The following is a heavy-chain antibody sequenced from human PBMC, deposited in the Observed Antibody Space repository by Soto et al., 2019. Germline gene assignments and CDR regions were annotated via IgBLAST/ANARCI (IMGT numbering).Heavy chain of an antibody. CDR2: ISYDGSNK. V-gene: IGHV3-30-3*01. D-gene: IGHD3-3*01. J-gene: IGHJ6*02. Sequence: PGGSLRLSCAASGFTFSSYAMHWVRQAPGKGLEWVAVISYDGSNKYYADSVKGRFTISRDNSKNTLYLQMNSLRAEDTAVYYCARDLYYDFWRGYWSPGKNYDYGMDVWGQGTTVTVS. CDR3: ARDLYYDFWRGYWSPGKNYDYGMDV. CDR1: GFTFSSYA.